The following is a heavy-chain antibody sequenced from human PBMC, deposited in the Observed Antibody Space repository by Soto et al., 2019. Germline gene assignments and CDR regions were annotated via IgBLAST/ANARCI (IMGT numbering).Heavy chain of an antibody. D-gene: IGHD3-10*01. J-gene: IGHJ4*02. CDR3: ARVVYYGSGSYPFDY. Sequence: VQLVETGGALIQPGGSLRLSCAASGFTVTSNYMTWVRQAPGKGLEWVSIIYSGGSTYYADSVKGRFTISRDNSKNTLYLQMNRLRAEDTAVYYCARVVYYGSGSYPFDYWGQGTLVTVSS. V-gene: IGHV3-53*02. CDR2: IYSGGST. CDR1: GFTVTSNY.